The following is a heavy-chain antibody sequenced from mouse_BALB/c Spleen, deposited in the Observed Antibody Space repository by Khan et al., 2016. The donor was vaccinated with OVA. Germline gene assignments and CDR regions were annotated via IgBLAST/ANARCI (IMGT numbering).Heavy chain of an antibody. D-gene: IGHD2-10*01. CDR2: IYPGDGRT. J-gene: IGHJ2*01. Sequence: QVQLQQPGAELVKPGASVKLSCRTSGYTFTNYWVHWVKQRPGQGLEWVGEIYPGDGRTNNNEILKNKATLTVNLSYSTAYMQLSSLTSEYSAVYSCARNAYFGNYFDYWGQGTTLSVSS. V-gene: IGHV1S81*02. CDR3: ARNAYFGNYFDY. CDR1: GYTFTNYW.